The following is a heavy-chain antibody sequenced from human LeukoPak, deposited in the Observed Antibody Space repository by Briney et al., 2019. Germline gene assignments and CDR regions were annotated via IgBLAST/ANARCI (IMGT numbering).Heavy chain of an antibody. J-gene: IGHJ6*03. CDR2: IYYSGST. Sequence: TSETLSLTCTVSCGSISSYYWSWIRQPPGKGLEWIGYIYYSGSTNYNPSLKSRVTISVDTSKNQFSLKLSSVTAADTAVYYCASVYYYDSSGSADYYYYMDVWGKGTTVTVSS. CDR1: CGSISSYY. V-gene: IGHV4-59*01. CDR3: ASVYYYDSSGSADYYYYMDV. D-gene: IGHD3-22*01.